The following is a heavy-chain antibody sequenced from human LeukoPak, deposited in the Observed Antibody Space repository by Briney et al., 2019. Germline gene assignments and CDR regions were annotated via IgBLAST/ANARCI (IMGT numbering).Heavy chain of an antibody. J-gene: IGHJ4*02. D-gene: IGHD3-22*01. V-gene: IGHV1-24*01. CDR3: ATALASYYYDSTAYYPFDH. Sequence: GASVKVSCKVSGYPFTALAMHWVRQAPGNGLEWMGGFDPEDGERMYAQQFHGRLTMTEDTSTDTAYMELSSLGSGDTAVYYYATALASYYYDSTAYYPFDHWGQGTLVTVSS. CDR2: FDPEDGER. CDR1: GYPFTALA.